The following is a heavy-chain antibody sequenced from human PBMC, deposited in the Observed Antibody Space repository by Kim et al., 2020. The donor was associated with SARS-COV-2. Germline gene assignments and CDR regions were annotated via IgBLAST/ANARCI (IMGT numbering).Heavy chain of an antibody. D-gene: IGHD3-3*01. CDR1: GGSISSSNW. J-gene: IGHJ4*01. CDR2: IYHSEST. Sequence: SETLSLTCAVSGGSISSSNWWSWVRQPPGKGLEWIGEIYHSESTNYNPSLTSRVTMSVDKSKNQFSLKLSSVTAAATAVYYCARVIYDFWSGYYQYYFD. V-gene: IGHV4-4*02. CDR3: ARVIYDFWSGYYQYYFD.